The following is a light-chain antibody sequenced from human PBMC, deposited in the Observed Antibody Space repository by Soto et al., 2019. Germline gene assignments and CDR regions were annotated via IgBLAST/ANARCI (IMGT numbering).Light chain of an antibody. V-gene: IGKV3-11*01. Sequence: EILMTQSPVTLCVSPRQRTPLFCRASQSIGSYLGWYQQKPGKAPKLLISDASSRQTGIPARFSGSGSGTDFTLTISGLEPEDFAAYYCQQRNNTPSTFGQGTKVDIK. J-gene: IGKJ1*01. CDR1: QSIGSY. CDR3: QQRNNTPST. CDR2: DAS.